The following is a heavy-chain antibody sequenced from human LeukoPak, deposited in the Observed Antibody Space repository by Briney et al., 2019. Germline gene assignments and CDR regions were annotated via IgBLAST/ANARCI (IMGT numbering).Heavy chain of an antibody. CDR1: GFTFSSYG. V-gene: IGHV3-30*02. CDR2: IRYDGSNK. D-gene: IGHD6-19*01. J-gene: IGHJ5*02. Sequence: GGSLRLSCAASGFTFSSYGMHWVRQAPGKGLEWVAFIRYDGSNKYYADSVKGRFTISRDNAKNSLYLQMNSLRAEDTAVYYCAQGHTSDWNIYYHWGQGTLVTVSS. CDR3: AQGHTSDWNIYYH.